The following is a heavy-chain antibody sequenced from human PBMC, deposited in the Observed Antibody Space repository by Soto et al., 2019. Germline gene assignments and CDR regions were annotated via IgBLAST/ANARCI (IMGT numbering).Heavy chain of an antibody. J-gene: IGHJ6*02. CDR1: GFTFSSYS. CDR2: ISSSSSYI. Sequence: GGSLRLSCVASGFTFSSYSMNWVRQAPGKGLEWVSSISSSSSYIYYADSVKGRFTISRDNAKNSLYLQMNSLRAEDTAVYYCAFLGWQWLLMDVWGQGTTVTVSS. CDR3: AFLGWQWLLMDV. V-gene: IGHV3-21*01. D-gene: IGHD6-19*01.